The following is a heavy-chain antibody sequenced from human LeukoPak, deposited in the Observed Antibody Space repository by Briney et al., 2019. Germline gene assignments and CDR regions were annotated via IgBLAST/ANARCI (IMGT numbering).Heavy chain of an antibody. CDR1: GYTFTRYG. D-gene: IGHD4-17*01. CDR3: ARDQDFGPQYGDYQYYFDY. V-gene: IGHV1-18*01. Sequence: ASVKVSCKASGYTFTRYGISWVRQAPGQGLEWMGWISAYNGNTNYAQKLQGRVTMTTDTSTSTAYMELSSLRSEDTAVYYCARDQDFGPQYGDYQYYFDYWGQGTLVTVSS. J-gene: IGHJ4*02. CDR2: ISAYNGNT.